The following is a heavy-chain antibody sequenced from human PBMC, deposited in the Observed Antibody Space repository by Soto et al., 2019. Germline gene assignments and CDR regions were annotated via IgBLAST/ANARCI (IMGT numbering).Heavy chain of an antibody. CDR2: INPSGSNS. CDR1: GFTFSNYA. J-gene: IGHJ4*02. D-gene: IGHD1-26*01. CDR3: ARSGSSSGLPY. Sequence: PGGSMSLSCAASGFTFSNYALSWVRQDPGRGLEWVSSINPSGSNSYYADSVKGRFTLSRDNSKNTVYLQMNSLKAEDTALYYCARSGSSSGLPYWGQGTLVTVSS. V-gene: IGHV3-23*01.